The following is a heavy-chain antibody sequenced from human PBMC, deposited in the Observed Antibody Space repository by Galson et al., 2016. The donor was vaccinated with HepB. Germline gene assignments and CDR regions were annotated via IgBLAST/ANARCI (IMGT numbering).Heavy chain of an antibody. CDR3: ARRREGPLDY. Sequence: SLRLSCAASGFTFNVYGMHWVRQAPGRGLEWVALTWFDGSKTFYSDSVKGRFTISRDNSRNTLYLQMESLRAEDTAIYYCARRREGPLDYWGQGTLVAVSS. CDR1: GFTFNVYG. J-gene: IGHJ4*02. CDR2: TWFDGSKT. V-gene: IGHV3-33*01.